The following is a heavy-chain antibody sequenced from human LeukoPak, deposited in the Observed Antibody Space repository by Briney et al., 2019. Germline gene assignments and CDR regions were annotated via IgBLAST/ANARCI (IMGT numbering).Heavy chain of an antibody. CDR3: ARDWDSRNNYFDP. CDR2: TSAHNDDT. CDR1: GYTFTSCG. J-gene: IGHJ5*02. Sequence: ASVKVSCKASGYTFTSCGISWVRQAPGQGLEWMGWTSAHNDDTNYAETLQGRLTMTTDISTSTAYMELTSLRSDDTAFYYCARDWDSRNNYFDPWGQGTLVTVSS. V-gene: IGHV1-18*01. D-gene: IGHD1-26*01.